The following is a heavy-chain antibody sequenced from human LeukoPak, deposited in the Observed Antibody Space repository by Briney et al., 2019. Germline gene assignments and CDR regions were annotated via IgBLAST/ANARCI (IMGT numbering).Heavy chain of an antibody. V-gene: IGHV3-43*02. Sequence: TGGSLRLSCAASGFSFDEYAMHWVRQPPGKGLEWVSLIREDSLSTYYADSVKGRFTISRDNGKNSLYLQMNSLRAEDTAVYYCAKFLPTHIVVANYYFDYWGQGTLVTVSS. CDR3: AKFLPTHIVVANYYFDY. CDR1: GFSFDEYA. D-gene: IGHD2-21*01. J-gene: IGHJ4*02. CDR2: IREDSLST.